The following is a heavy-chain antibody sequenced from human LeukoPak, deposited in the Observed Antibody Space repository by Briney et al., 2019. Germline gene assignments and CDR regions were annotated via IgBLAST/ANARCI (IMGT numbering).Heavy chain of an antibody. CDR3: AKVREFGYSYGSYYFDH. CDR2: ISSSGGSI. Sequence: GGSLRLSCAASGFTFSSYGMSWVRQAPGKGLEWVSGISSSGGSIYYADSVKGRFTISRDNSKNTLYMQMNSLRGEDTAVYYCAKVREFGYSYGSYYFDHWGQGSLVTVSS. D-gene: IGHD5-18*01. V-gene: IGHV3-23*01. CDR1: GFTFSSYG. J-gene: IGHJ4*02.